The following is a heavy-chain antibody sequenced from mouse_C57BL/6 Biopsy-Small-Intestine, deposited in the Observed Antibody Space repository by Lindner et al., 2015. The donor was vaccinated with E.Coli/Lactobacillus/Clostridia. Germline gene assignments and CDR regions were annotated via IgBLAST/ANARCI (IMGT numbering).Heavy chain of an antibody. CDR1: GYTFIDYD. J-gene: IGHJ4*01. CDR2: MNPDTGET. D-gene: IGHD2-13*01. CDR3: ARCLVRDYGDFDY. Sequence: SVKVSCKASGYTFIDYDINWVRQAPGQGLEWLGWMNPDTGETGYAQKFQGRVTMTRDSSIGTAYMELSSLRSEDTAVYYCARCLVRDYGDFDYWGQGTLVTVSS. V-gene: IGHV1S29*02.